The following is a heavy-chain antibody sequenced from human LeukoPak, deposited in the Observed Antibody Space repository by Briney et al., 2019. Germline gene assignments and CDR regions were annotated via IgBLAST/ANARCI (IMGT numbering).Heavy chain of an antibody. J-gene: IGHJ6*03. D-gene: IGHD5-24*01. CDR3: ARGRWLQLYYMDV. CDR1: GDTFSNYA. CDR2: SIPIFGAT. Sequence: ASVKASCKASGDTFSNYAISWVRQAPGQGLEWMGGSIPIFGATKYAQKFQGRVTIATDESTSTAYMELSSLRSEDTAVYYCARGRWLQLYYMDVWGKGTTVTVSS. V-gene: IGHV1-69*05.